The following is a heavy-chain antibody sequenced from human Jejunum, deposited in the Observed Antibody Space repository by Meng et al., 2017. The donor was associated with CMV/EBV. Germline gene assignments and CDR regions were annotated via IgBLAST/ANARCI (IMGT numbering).Heavy chain of an antibody. Sequence: GSISSSSYYWGWIRQPTGKGLEWIGSIYYSGSTYYNPSLKSRVTISVDTSKNQFSLKLSSVTAADTAVYYCARGITIFRNWYFDLWGRGTLVTVSS. J-gene: IGHJ2*01. D-gene: IGHD3-3*01. CDR2: IYYSGST. V-gene: IGHV4-39*01. CDR3: ARGITIFRNWYFDL. CDR1: GSISSSSYY.